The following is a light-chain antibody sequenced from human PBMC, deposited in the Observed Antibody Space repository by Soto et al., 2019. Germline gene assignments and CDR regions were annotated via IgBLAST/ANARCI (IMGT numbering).Light chain of an antibody. J-gene: IGKJ5*01. CDR2: GAS. CDR3: RQYYNWPPST. V-gene: IGKV3-20*01. CDR1: QNLGTLY. Sequence: ELTQSPGTLSVSAGERGTLSCRASQNLGTLYLAWFQQKSGQAPRLIFYGASSRVAGIPQTLSGSGSGTDFTLTIIRLVHEDFAVYYCRQYYNWPPSTFGQGTQLDIK.